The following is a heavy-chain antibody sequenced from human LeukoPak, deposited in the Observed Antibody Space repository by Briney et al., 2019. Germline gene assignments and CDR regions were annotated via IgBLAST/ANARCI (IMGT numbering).Heavy chain of an antibody. CDR1: GFTFSSYA. V-gene: IGHV3-23*01. Sequence: GGSLRLSCAASGFTFSSYAMSWVRQAPGKGLEWVSAISDSGGSTYYADSVKGRFTISRDDSKNTLYLRMNSLRAEDTAVYYCAKGGRLEWLVPFDYWGQGTLVTVSS. CDR2: ISDSGGST. D-gene: IGHD6-19*01. CDR3: AKGGRLEWLVPFDY. J-gene: IGHJ4*02.